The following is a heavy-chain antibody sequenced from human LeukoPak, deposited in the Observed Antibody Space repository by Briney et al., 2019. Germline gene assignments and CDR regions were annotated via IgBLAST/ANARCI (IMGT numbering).Heavy chain of an antibody. D-gene: IGHD4-17*01. CDR3: ARDFGTTVTTFAAVDI. Sequence: GSRRLSCAASGFTFSHCGMHWVRQAPGKGLEWVALIWDDGHKKSQADTVKGRFTISRDNAKTKLYLQMNSLRAEDMAVYFCARDFGTTVTTFAAVDIWGQGTKVIVSS. CDR1: GFTFSHCG. J-gene: IGHJ3*02. V-gene: IGHV3-33*08. CDR2: IWDDGHKK.